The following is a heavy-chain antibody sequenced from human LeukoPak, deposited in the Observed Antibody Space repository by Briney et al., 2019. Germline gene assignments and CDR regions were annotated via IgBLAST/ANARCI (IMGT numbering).Heavy chain of an antibody. D-gene: IGHD3-22*01. CDR2: INPNSGGT. V-gene: IGHV1-2*02. CDR3: ASGAYYASSGSYYFDY. J-gene: IGHJ4*02. CDR1: GYTFTDYY. Sequence: ASVKVSCKASGYTFTDYYMHWVRRAPGQGLEWMGWINPNSGGTNYAQKFQGRVTMTRDTSISTAYMELSRLRSDDTAVYYCASGAYYASSGSYYFDYWGQGTLVTVSS.